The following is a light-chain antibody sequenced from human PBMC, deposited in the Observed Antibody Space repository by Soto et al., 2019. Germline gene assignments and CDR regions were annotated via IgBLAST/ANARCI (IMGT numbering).Light chain of an antibody. CDR2: GAS. J-gene: IGKJ5*01. CDR3: QQRSNWPPIT. Sequence: ELVLTQSPGTLSLSPGERATLSCRASQSVSSSYLAWYQQRPGQAPRLLIYGASNRATGIPDRFSGSGSGTDFTLTISSLEPEDFAVYYCQQRSNWPPITFGQGTRLEIK. CDR1: QSVSSSY. V-gene: IGKV3D-20*02.